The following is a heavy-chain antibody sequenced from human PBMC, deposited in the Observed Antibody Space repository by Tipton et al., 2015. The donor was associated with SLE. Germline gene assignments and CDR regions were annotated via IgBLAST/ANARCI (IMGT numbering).Heavy chain of an antibody. CDR1: GFTFSSYG. V-gene: IGHV3-23*01. CDR2: ISSSGDDT. CDR3: ARGISNAFVI. Sequence: SLRLSCAASGFTFSSYGMTWVRQAPGKGLEWVSVISSSGDDTHYADSVKGRFTISRDNSKYTLYLQMNSLRAEDTAVYYCARGISNAFVIWGQGTLFTVSS. J-gene: IGHJ3*02.